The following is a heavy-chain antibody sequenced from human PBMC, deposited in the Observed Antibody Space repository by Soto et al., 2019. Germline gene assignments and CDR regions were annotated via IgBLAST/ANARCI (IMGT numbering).Heavy chain of an antibody. CDR3: TTDQPAFDY. CDR1: GFTFGDYA. V-gene: IGHV3-49*04. CDR2: IRSKTDGGTT. D-gene: IGHD6-25*01. Sequence: PGGSLRLSCTASGFTFGDYAMSWVRQAPGKGLEWVGFIRSKTDGGTTDYAAPVKGRFTISRDDSKNTLYLQMNSLKTEDTAVYYCTTDQPAFDYWGQGTLVTVSS. J-gene: IGHJ4*02.